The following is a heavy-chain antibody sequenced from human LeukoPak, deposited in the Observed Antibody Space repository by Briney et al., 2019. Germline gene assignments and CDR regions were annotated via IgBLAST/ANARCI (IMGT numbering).Heavy chain of an antibody. J-gene: IGHJ4*02. CDR2: ISGSGGST. Sequence: PGGSLRLSCAASGFTFSSYAMSWVRQAPGKGLEWVSAISGSGGSTYYADSVKGRFTISRDNSKNTLYLQTNSLRAEDTAVYYCAKPNIVVVVAAFDYWGQGTLVTVSS. CDR1: GFTFSSYA. CDR3: AKPNIVVVVAAFDY. D-gene: IGHD2-15*01. V-gene: IGHV3-23*01.